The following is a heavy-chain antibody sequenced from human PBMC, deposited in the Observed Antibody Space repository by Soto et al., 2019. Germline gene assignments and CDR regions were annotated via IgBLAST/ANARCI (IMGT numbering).Heavy chain of an antibody. CDR2: IYHSGST. V-gene: IGHV4-38-2*01. CDR1: GYSISSGYY. D-gene: IGHD6-6*01. Sequence: PSETLSLTCAVSGYSISSGYYWGWIRQPPGKGLEWIGSIYHSGSTYYNPSLKSRVTISVDTSKNQFSLKLSSVTAADTAVYYCARVLGYSGSYFDYWGQGTLVTVSS. CDR3: ARVLGYSGSYFDY. J-gene: IGHJ4*02.